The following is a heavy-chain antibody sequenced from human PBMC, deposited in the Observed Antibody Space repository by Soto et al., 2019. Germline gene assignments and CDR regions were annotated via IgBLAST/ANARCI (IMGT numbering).Heavy chain of an antibody. D-gene: IGHD2-2*01. J-gene: IGHJ4*02. V-gene: IGHV4-39*01. CDR3: ARHLGYCSSTSCYAGGIFDY. CDR2: IYYSGST. Sequence: QLQLQESGPGLVKPSETLSLTCTVSGGSISSSSYYWGWIRQPPGKGLEWIGSIYYSGSTYYNPSIKSRVTISVDTSKNQFSLKLSSVTAADTAVYYCARHLGYCSSTSCYAGGIFDYWGQGTLVTVSS. CDR1: GGSISSSSYY.